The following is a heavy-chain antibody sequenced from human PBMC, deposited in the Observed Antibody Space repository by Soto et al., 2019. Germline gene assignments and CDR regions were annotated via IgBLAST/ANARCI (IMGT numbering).Heavy chain of an antibody. D-gene: IGHD6-19*01. CDR1: GYTFTGYY. CDR3: ARVQGPSGWNDASDI. Sequence: GASVKVSCKASGYTFTGYYMHWVRQAPGQGLEWMGWINPNSGGTNYAQKFQGWVTMTRDTSISTAYMELSRLRSDDTAVYYCARVQGPSGWNDASDIWGQGTMVTVSS. J-gene: IGHJ3*02. CDR2: INPNSGGT. V-gene: IGHV1-2*04.